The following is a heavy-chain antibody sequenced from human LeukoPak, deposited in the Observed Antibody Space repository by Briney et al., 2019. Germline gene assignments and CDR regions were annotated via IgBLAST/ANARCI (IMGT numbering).Heavy chain of an antibody. Sequence: ASVKVSCKASGYTFTSYGISWVRQAPGRGLEWMGWISAYNGNTNYAQKLQGRVTMTTDTSTSTAYMELRSLRSDDTAVYYCARIFITMVRGVGMDVWGQGTTVTVSS. J-gene: IGHJ6*02. CDR3: ARIFITMVRGVGMDV. CDR2: ISAYNGNT. D-gene: IGHD3-10*01. V-gene: IGHV1-18*01. CDR1: GYTFTSYG.